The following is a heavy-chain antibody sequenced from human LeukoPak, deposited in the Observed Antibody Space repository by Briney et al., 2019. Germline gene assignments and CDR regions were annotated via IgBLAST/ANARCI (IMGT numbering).Heavy chain of an antibody. Sequence: GGSLRLSCAASGFTFNNYGMHWVRQAPGKGLEWVTIIWYDGSYKYYTDSVKGRFTISRDNSKNTLYLQMDSLRAEDTAVYYCARDLSRTSGYYYGMDVWGQGTTVTVSS. CDR1: GFTFNNYG. CDR3: ARDLSRTSGYYYGMDV. D-gene: IGHD3-10*01. V-gene: IGHV3-33*01. J-gene: IGHJ6*02. CDR2: IWYDGSYK.